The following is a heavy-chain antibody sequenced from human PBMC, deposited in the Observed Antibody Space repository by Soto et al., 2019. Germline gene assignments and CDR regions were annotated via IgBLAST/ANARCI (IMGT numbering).Heavy chain of an antibody. CDR1: GGTFSSYA. CDR2: IIPIFGTA. CDR3: ARYYYDSSGYYRDYYYYGMDV. V-gene: IGHV1-69*13. J-gene: IGHJ6*02. D-gene: IGHD3-22*01. Sequence: GASVKVSCKASGGTFSSYAISWVRQAPGQGLEWMGGIIPIFGTANYAQKFQGRVTITADESTSTAYMELSSLRSEDTAVYYCARYYYDSSGYYRDYYYYGMDVWGQGTTVTVSS.